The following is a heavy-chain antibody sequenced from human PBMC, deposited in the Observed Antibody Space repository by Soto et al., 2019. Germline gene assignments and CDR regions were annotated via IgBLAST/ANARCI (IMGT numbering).Heavy chain of an antibody. CDR1: GFSLDTSGVA. CDR3: AHRHRASGGLFDY. Sequence: QITLKESGPTLVKPTQTLTLTCTFSGFSLDTSGVAVGWIRQPPGKGLEWLSVIYWDDDKRSSPSLRSRLTITKDTSKNQVVLKMTNMDPADTATYYCAHRHRASGGLFDYWGQGTRVTVSS. D-gene: IGHD3-10*01. CDR2: IYWDDDK. V-gene: IGHV2-5*02. J-gene: IGHJ4*02.